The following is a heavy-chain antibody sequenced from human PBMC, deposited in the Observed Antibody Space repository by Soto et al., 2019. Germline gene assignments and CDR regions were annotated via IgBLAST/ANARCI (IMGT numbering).Heavy chain of an antibody. CDR3: ARGRRAMADFDY. V-gene: IGHV1-69*13. J-gene: IGHJ4*02. Sequence: EASVKVSCKASGGTFSSYAISWVRQAPGQRLEWMGGIIPIFGTANYAQKFQGRVTITADESTSTAYMELSSLRSEDTAVYYCARGRRAMADFDYWGQGTLVTVSS. D-gene: IGHD5-18*01. CDR2: IIPIFGTA. CDR1: GGTFSSYA.